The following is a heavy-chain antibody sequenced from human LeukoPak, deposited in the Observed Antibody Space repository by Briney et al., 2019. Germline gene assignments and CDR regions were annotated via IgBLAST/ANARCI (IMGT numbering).Heavy chain of an antibody. J-gene: IGHJ5*02. CDR1: GYTFTSYD. Sequence: ASVTVSCTDSGYTFTSYDINWARQAAGQGIEWMGWMNPNSGYTGYGQKFQGRVTMTRNTSISTAYMELSSLRSEDTAVYYCARHFKYYDSKSGTGGFDPWGQGTLVTVSS. D-gene: IGHD3-3*01. CDR3: ARHFKYYDSKSGTGGFDP. CDR2: MNPNSGYT. V-gene: IGHV1-8*01.